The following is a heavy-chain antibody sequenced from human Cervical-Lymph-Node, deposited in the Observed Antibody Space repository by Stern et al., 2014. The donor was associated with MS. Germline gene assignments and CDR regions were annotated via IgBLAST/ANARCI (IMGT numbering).Heavy chain of an antibody. CDR3: ARALARWLENDYYSYYGMDV. Sequence: QLQLQESGPGLVKPSQTLSLTCSVSGGSMRSGTYFWSWMRQPAGKELEWIGPIYTTGNTNYNPSLKSRVSLSMDNSKGFFPLNLPSGTAADTAVYYCARALARWLENDYYSYYGMDVWGPGTTVTVSS. D-gene: IGHD5-24*01. V-gene: IGHV4-61*02. J-gene: IGHJ6*02. CDR2: IYTTGNT. CDR1: GGSMRSGTYF.